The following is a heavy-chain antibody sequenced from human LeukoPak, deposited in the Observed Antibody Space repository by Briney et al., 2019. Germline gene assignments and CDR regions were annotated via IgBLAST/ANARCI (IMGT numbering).Heavy chain of an antibody. CDR1: GGSFSGYY. CDR2: INHSGSI. CDR3: ARRMGRRFGERYYYYHYMDV. V-gene: IGHV4-34*01. Sequence: SSETLSLTCAVFGGSFSGYYWSWIRQPPGKGLEWIGEINHSGSINYNSSLKSRVTISVDTSKNQFSLKLSSVTTADTAVYYCARRMGRRFGERYYYYHYMDVWGKGTTVTISS. D-gene: IGHD3-10*01. J-gene: IGHJ6*03.